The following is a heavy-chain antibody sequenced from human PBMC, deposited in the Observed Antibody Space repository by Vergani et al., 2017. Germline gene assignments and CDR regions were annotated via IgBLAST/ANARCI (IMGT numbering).Heavy chain of an antibody. CDR3: ATIGYRRWGYYFDY. V-gene: IGHV4-39*07. J-gene: IGHJ4*02. CDR2: ICHTEDT. Sequence: QVRLEESGPGLVKPSETLALICTVSGGSINPSSSFWGWIRQSPGKGLEWIGEICHTEDTKYSPSLKSRVTVSVDESRNLFSLRLNSVTAADTAVYYCATIGYRRWGYYFDYWGQGILVTVSS. D-gene: IGHD2-2*02. CDR1: GGSINPSSSF.